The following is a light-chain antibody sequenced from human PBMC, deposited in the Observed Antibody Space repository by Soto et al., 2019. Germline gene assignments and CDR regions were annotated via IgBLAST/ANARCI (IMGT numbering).Light chain of an antibody. J-gene: IGKJ1*01. CDR2: DAS. Sequence: EIVLTRSPATLSLSLGERATLSCRASQSIGSYLAWYQHKLGQPPRLLIYDASNRATGIPVRFSGSGSGTDFTLTISSLEPEDFAVYYCQQYNSSPRTFGQGTKVDIK. CDR1: QSIGSY. V-gene: IGKV3-11*01. CDR3: QQYNSSPRT.